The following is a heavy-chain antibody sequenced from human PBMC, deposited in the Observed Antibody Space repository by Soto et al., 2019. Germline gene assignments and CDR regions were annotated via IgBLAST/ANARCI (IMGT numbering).Heavy chain of an antibody. CDR3: AIDKGSSGWYSDY. D-gene: IGHD6-19*01. CDR2: SYYSGTT. V-gene: IGHV4-59*01. J-gene: IGHJ4*02. Sequence: SETLSLTCTVSAGSIKHYYWSWSLQSPERELEWIGCSYYSGTTNYNPSLSSRVTISIGASKTQFSLRLRSVTAADTAVYYCAIDKGSSGWYSDYWGQVTLVTVS. CDR1: AGSIKHYY.